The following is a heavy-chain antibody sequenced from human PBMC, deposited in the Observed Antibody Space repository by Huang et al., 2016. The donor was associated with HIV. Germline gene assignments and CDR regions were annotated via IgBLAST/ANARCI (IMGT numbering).Heavy chain of an antibody. V-gene: IGHV4-39*02. CDR1: GGSIKSINYY. CDR3: ARGQGSGYYFYFDY. D-gene: IGHD3-22*01. J-gene: IGHJ4*02. CDR2: IYYSGSP. Sequence: QLQLQESGPGLVKPSDTLSLNCTIYGGSIKSINYYWGWVRQAPGKGLEWIWDIYYSGSPYYNPSLRSRVSLSVYTSKNQVTLKVNAVIAADTAVYYCARGQGSGYYFYFDYWGRGIPVTVSA.